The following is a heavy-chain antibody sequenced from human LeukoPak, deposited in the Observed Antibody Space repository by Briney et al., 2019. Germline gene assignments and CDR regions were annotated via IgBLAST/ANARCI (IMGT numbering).Heavy chain of an antibody. J-gene: IGHJ4*02. V-gene: IGHV3-23*01. CDR2: ISGSGGST. D-gene: IGHD6-25*01. Sequence: GGSLRLSCAASGFTFSSYAMSWVRQAPGKGLEWVSGISGSGGSTYYADSVKGRFTISRDNSKNTLYLQMNSLRTEDTAVYYCAKDQRGPLFDYWGQGTLVTVSS. CDR3: AKDQRGPLFDY. CDR1: GFTFSSYA.